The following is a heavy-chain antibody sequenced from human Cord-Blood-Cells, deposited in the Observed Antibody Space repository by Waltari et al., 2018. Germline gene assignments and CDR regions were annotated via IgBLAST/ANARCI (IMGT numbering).Heavy chain of an antibody. J-gene: IGHJ4*02. V-gene: IGHV3-33*01. CDR1: GFTFSSYG. CDR2: IWYDGSNK. D-gene: IGHD6-13*01. CDR3: ARHAVAAAAYDY. Sequence: QVPLVESGGGVVQPGRSLRLCCAASGFTFSSYGMYWGRQAPGKGLEWVAVIWYDGSNKYYADSVKGRFTISRDNSKNTLYLQMNSLRAEDTAVYYCARHAVAAAAYDYWGQGTLVTVSS.